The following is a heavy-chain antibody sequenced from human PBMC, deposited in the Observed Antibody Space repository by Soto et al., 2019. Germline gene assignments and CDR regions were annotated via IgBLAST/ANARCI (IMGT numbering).Heavy chain of an antibody. J-gene: IGHJ6*02. Sequence: ASVKVFCKTSRYSFTDFYIHWVRQAPGQGLEWMGWINPSSGATKYAQNFQGRVTMTRVTSIRTAYMVLGILRSGDTALYYCSKDPNIVVGTGGLDVWG. D-gene: IGHD2-21*01. CDR2: INPSSGAT. CDR3: SKDPNIVVGTGGLDV. CDR1: RYSFTDFY. V-gene: IGHV1-2*02.